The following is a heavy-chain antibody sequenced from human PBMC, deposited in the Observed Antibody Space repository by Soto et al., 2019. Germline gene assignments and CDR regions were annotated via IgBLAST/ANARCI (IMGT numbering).Heavy chain of an antibody. J-gene: IGHJ4*02. CDR3: GRAWEHLYFDY. Sequence: PSETLSLTCTVSVGSVSSTSYYWTWIRQPPGKGLEWIGYIHYSGSTNYNPSLQSRVTISVDKYKNHFSLELTSVTAADTDVYYCGRAWEHLYFDYWGQGALVTVS. CDR2: IHYSGST. CDR1: VGSVSSTSYY. D-gene: IGHD1-26*01. V-gene: IGHV4-61*01.